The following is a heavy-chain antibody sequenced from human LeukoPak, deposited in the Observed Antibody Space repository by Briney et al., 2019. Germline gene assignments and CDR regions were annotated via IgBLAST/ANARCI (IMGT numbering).Heavy chain of an antibody. CDR1: GFTFSGSA. CDR3: TPVAVAY. V-gene: IGHV3-73*01. Sequence: GGSLKLSCAASGFTFSGSAMHWVRQASGKGLEWVGRIRSKANSYATAYAASVKGRFTISRDDSMNTAYLQMNSLKTEDTAVYYCTPVAVAYWGQGTLVTVSS. D-gene: IGHD6-19*01. J-gene: IGHJ4*02. CDR2: IRSKANSYAT.